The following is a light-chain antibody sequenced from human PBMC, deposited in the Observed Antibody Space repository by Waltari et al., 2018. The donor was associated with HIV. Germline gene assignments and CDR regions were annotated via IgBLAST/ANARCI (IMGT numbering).Light chain of an antibody. CDR3: QSYDSSLSGSDV. CDR1: SSNIGAGSD. CDR2: NNS. V-gene: IGLV1-40*01. Sequence: HSVLTPPPSVSGAPGQRVTISCTGSSSNIGAGSDVTWYQQLPGTAPKLLIYNNSNRPSGVPDRFSGSKSGTSASLAITGLQAEDEADYYCQSYDSSLSGSDVFGTGTKVTVL. J-gene: IGLJ1*01.